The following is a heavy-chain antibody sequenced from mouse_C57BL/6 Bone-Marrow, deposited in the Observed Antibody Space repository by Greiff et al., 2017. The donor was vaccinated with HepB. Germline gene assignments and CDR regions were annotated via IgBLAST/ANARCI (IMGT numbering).Heavy chain of an antibody. CDR2: IDPENGDT. J-gene: IGHJ1*03. Sequence: EVMLVESGAELVRPGASVKLSCTASGFNIKDDYMHWVKQRPEQGLEWIGWIDPENGDTEYASKFQGKATITADTSSNTAYLQLSSLTSEDTAVYYCISYYYGSKDWYFDVWGTGTTVTVSS. D-gene: IGHD1-1*01. CDR1: GFNIKDDY. V-gene: IGHV14-4*01. CDR3: ISYYYGSKDWYFDV.